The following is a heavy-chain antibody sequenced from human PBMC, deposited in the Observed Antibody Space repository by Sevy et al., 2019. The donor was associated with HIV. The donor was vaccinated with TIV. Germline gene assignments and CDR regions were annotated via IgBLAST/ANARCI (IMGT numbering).Heavy chain of an antibody. J-gene: IGHJ3*02. D-gene: IGHD1-1*01. CDR3: ARDRGNYLSRHDAFEI. CDR2: ISYIGNT. Sequence: SEILSLTCTVSGASISSFFWSWIRQPPGKRLEWIGYISYIGNTDYNPSLKSRVTISVDKSKNQFSLKLSSVTPADTAVYYCARDRGNYLSRHDAFEIWGQGTVVTVSS. V-gene: IGHV4-59*01. CDR1: GASISSFF.